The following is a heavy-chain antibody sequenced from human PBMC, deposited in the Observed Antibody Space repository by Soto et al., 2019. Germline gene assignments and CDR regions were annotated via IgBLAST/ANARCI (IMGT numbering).Heavy chain of an antibody. CDR3: ARARGGYFDY. Sequence: QVQLQESGPGLVKPSETLSLTCTVSGDSISSYYWSWIRQPPGKGLEWIGYIYYSGSTNYNPPLQSRVTISGDTSKNQFSLKLSSVTAADTAVYYCARARGGYFDYWGQGTLVTVSS. V-gene: IGHV4-59*08. J-gene: IGHJ4*02. CDR2: IYYSGST. CDR1: GDSISSYY.